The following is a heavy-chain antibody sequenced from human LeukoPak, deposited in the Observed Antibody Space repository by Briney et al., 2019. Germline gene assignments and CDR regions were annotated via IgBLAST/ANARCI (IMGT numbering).Heavy chain of an antibody. J-gene: IGHJ4*02. D-gene: IGHD6-19*01. V-gene: IGHV1-69*01. CDR1: GGTFTSYA. CDR3: ARDDGPNSRGWSRFDY. CDR2: IIPIFDTA. Sequence: SVKVSFKDSGGTFTSYAISWVRQAPGPGLEWMGGIIPIFDTAHYAQKFHGRVTITADESTSTAYVELSSLRSEDTAVYYCARDDGPNSRGWSRFDYWGQGTLVTVSS.